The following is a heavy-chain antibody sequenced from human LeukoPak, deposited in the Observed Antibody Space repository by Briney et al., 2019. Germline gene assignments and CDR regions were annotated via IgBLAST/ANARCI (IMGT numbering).Heavy chain of an antibody. D-gene: IGHD1-1*01. CDR1: GFTFRSYG. CDR3: AKVPRTATGTSNWFDP. V-gene: IGHV3-30*02. J-gene: IGHJ5*02. CDR2: IRYDGSNK. Sequence: PGGSLRLSCAASGFTFRSYGMHWVRQAPGKGLEWVAFIRYDGSNKYYADSVKGRFTISRDNSKNTLYLQMNSLRAEDTAVYYCAKVPRTATGTSNWFDPWGQGTLVTVSS.